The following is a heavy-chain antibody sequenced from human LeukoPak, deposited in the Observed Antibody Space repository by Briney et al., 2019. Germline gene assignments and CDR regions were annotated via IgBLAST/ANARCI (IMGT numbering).Heavy chain of an antibody. J-gene: IGHJ1*01. Sequence: GGSLRLSCAASGFTFSSYAMHWVRQAPGKGLEWVAVISYDGSNKYYADSVKGRFTISRDNSKNTLYLQMNSLRAEDTAVYYCARVPLDYYDSSGYYSPHWGQGTLVTVSS. D-gene: IGHD3-22*01. CDR2: ISYDGSNK. CDR3: ARVPLDYYDSSGYYSPH. V-gene: IGHV3-30-3*01. CDR1: GFTFSSYA.